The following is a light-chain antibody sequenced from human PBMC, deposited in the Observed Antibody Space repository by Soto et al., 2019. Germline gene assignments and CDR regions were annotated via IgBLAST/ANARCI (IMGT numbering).Light chain of an antibody. V-gene: IGLV2-23*02. CDR3: CSYAGSSTFVYV. J-gene: IGLJ1*01. CDR1: SSDVGSYNL. CDR2: EVS. Sequence: QSVLTQPASVSGSPGQSITISWTGTSSDVGSYNLVSWYQQHPGKAPKLMIYEVSKRPSGVSNRFSGSKSGNTASLTISGLQAEDEADYYCCSYAGSSTFVYVFGTGTKLTVL.